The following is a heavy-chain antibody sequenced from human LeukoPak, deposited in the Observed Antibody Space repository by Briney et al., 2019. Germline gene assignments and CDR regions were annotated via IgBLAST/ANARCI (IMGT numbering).Heavy chain of an antibody. V-gene: IGHV3-48*03. D-gene: IGHD4-17*01. CDR1: GFTFSSYE. J-gene: IGHJ4*02. Sequence: GGSLRLSCAASGFTFSSYEMNWVRQAPGKGLERVSYISSSGSTIYYADSVKGRFTISRDNAKNSLYLQMNSLRAEDTAVYYCARDMDHDYDDYGFDYWGQGTPVTVSS. CDR3: ARDMDHDYDDYGFDY. CDR2: ISSSGSTI.